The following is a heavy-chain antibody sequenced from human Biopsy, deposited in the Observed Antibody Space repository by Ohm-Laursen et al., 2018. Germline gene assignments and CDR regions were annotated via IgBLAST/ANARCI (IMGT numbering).Heavy chain of an antibody. D-gene: IGHD1-1*01. CDR2: INHNGST. V-gene: IGHV4-34*01. Sequence: SDTLSLTCTLSGASVRSHFLTWIRQPLGKGLVRIGEINHNGSTSYNPSLKSRVTLLVDTSKKQFSLIVNSVTAADTRVYYFARGRRIPHWSWFDPWGRGTLVTVSS. CDR3: ARGRRIPHWSWFDP. J-gene: IGHJ5*02. CDR1: GASVRSHF.